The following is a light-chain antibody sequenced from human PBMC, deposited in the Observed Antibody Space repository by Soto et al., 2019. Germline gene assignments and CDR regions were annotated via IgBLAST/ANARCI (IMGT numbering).Light chain of an antibody. V-gene: IGKV1-5*01. CDR1: QGISVS. J-gene: IGKJ1*01. CDR3: QQYDKYST. Sequence: QMSYWLSIRSGSNGGPVNNSFLASQGISVSLAWYQQKPGKAPRLLIYDASTLQGGVPSRFSGRGSGTEFTLTVTSLQPEEFASYFCQQYDKYSTFGHGTKVDIK. CDR2: DAS.